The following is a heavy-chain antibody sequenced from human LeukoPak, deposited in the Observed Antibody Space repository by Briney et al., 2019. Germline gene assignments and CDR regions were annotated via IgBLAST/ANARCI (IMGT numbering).Heavy chain of an antibody. CDR1: GGSFSGYY. Sequence: ETSETLSLTCAVYGGSFSGYYWSWIRQPPGKGLEWIGEINHSGSTNYKSSLKSRGTIPAVTSKNQFSLKLSSVTAADTAVYYCARGIDDCRTTTCYLGAFDIWGQGTMVTVSS. V-gene: IGHV4-34*01. D-gene: IGHD2-2*01. CDR3: ARGIDDCRTTTCYLGAFDI. J-gene: IGHJ3*02. CDR2: INHSGST.